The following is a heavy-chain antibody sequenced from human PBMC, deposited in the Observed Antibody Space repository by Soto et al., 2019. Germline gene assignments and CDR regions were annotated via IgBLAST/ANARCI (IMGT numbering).Heavy chain of an antibody. Sequence: SETLSLTCAVYGGSFSGYYWSWIRQPPGKGLEWIGEINHSGSTNYNPSLKSRVTISVDTSKNQFSLKLSSVTAADTAVYYCARQSIAARSKALDVWGQGTTVSVCS. D-gene: IGHD6-6*01. V-gene: IGHV4-34*01. J-gene: IGHJ6*02. CDR3: ARQSIAARSKALDV. CDR1: GGSFSGYY. CDR2: INHSGST.